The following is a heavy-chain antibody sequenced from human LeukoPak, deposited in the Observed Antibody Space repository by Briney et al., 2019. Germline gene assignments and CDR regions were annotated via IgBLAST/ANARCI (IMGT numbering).Heavy chain of an antibody. CDR3: VREGVTVIVVDYYYYMDV. Sequence: ASVKVSCKASGGTFSSYTMSWVRQAPGQGLEWMGKIIHIRGITNYAQKFQRRVTTTEDNTTSTAHMELSSMRSDDTAVSYCVREGVTVIVVDYYYYMDVWGKGTTVTVSS. D-gene: IGHD3-22*01. V-gene: IGHV1-69*04. J-gene: IGHJ6*03. CDR1: GGTFSSYT. CDR2: IIHIRGIT.